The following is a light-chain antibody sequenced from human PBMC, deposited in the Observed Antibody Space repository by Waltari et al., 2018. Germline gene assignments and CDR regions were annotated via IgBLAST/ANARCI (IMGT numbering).Light chain of an antibody. CDR2: QDT. J-gene: IGLJ3*02. Sequence: SYELTQPPSVSVSPGQTASITCSGDNLEDKYVFWYQQKPGQSPVLVISQDTKRPSGIPERFSGSNSGNTATLTISGTQAMDEADYYCQAWDSSAVVFGGGTKLTVL. CDR3: QAWDSSAVV. V-gene: IGLV3-1*01. CDR1: NLEDKY.